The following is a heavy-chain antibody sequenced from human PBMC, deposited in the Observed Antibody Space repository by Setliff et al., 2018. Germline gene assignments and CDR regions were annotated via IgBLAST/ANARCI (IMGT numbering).Heavy chain of an antibody. V-gene: IGHV1-46*01. CDR3: AREAGHYYESSAVGPY. CDR2: INPSGGRT. D-gene: IGHD3-22*01. Sequence: ASVKVSCKASGYTFINYYMHWVRQAPGRGLEWMGTINPSGGRTTYAQKFQGRVTMSRDTSTSTVYMELTSLRSEDTAVYYCAREAGHYYESSAVGPYWGQGTLVTVSS. J-gene: IGHJ4*02. CDR1: GYTFINYY.